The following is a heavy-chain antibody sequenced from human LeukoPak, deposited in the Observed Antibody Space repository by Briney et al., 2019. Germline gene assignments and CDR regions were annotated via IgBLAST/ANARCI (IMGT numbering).Heavy chain of an antibody. CDR2: ISYDGSNK. Sequence: GSLRLSCSTSGFQFADYVISWIRQAPGKGLEWVAVISYDGSNKYYADSVKGRFTISRDNSKNTLYLQMNSLRAEDTAVYYCARDYYGSGSYYGAFDIWGQGTMVTVSS. D-gene: IGHD3-10*01. J-gene: IGHJ3*02. CDR3: ARDYYGSGSYYGAFDI. CDR1: GFQFADYV. V-gene: IGHV3-30*19.